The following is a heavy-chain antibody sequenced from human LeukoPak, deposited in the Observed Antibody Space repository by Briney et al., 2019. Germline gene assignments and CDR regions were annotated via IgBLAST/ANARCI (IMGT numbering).Heavy chain of an antibody. CDR3: AREKDYYDSSGRTYYYGMDV. J-gene: IGHJ6*02. CDR2: IYSGGST. Sequence: GGSLRLSCAASGFTVSSNYMSWVRQAPGKGLEWVSVIYSGGSTYYADSVKGRFTISRDNSKNTLYLQMNSLRAEDTAVYYCAREKDYYDSSGRTYYYGMDVWGQGTTATVSS. CDR1: GFTVSSNY. D-gene: IGHD3-22*01. V-gene: IGHV3-53*01.